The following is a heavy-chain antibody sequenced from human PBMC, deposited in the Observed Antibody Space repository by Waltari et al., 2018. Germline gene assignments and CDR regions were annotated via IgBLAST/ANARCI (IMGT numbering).Heavy chain of an antibody. J-gene: IGHJ4*02. CDR1: GDSVTSANW. Sequence: QLQESGPGLVKPSGTLSLSCAVSGDSVTSANWWSWVRQSPQRGLEWIGKVLSTGKTNYSPSFASRVTMSLDASNNQFSLKVTSATAADTAVYYCARDRGRGLYLDVWGPGTLVTVSP. CDR2: VLSTGKT. CDR3: ARDRGRGLYLDV. V-gene: IGHV4-4*02. D-gene: IGHD2-15*01.